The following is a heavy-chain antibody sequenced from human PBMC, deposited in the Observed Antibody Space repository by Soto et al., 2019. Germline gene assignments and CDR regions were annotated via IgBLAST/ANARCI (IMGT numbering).Heavy chain of an antibody. CDR1: GFTFSSYA. J-gene: IGHJ5*02. CDR2: ISYDGSNK. V-gene: IGHV3-30-3*01. Sequence: LRLSCAASGFTFSSYAMHWVRQAPGKGLEWVAVISYDGSNKYYADSVKGRFTISRDNSKNTLYLQMNSLRAEDTAVYYCARVGVKGYCSSTSCSDLNWFDPWGRGTLVTVSS. D-gene: IGHD2-2*01. CDR3: ARVGVKGYCSSTSCSDLNWFDP.